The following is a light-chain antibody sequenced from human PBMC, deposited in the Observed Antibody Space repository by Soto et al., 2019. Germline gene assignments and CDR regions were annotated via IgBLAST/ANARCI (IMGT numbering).Light chain of an antibody. CDR1: QSIRTF. J-gene: IGKJ5*01. CDR2: AAS. Sequence: DIQVTQSPSSLSASVGDRVTITCRASQSIRTFLNWYQQKPGKAPRLLMYAASSLQIGVPSRFSGSGSGTDLTLTISGLQPEDFATYYCQQSYTTPTITFGLGTRLEIK. CDR3: QQSYTTPTIT. V-gene: IGKV1-39*01.